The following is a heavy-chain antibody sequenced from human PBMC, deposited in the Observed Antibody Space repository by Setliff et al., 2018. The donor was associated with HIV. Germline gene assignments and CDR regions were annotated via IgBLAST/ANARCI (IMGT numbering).Heavy chain of an antibody. D-gene: IGHD3-10*01. V-gene: IGHV4-59*04. CDR1: GGSISSYY. CDR3: ATHYGSGSYYNY. Sequence: SETLSLTCSVSGGSISSYYWGWIRQPPGKGLEWIGSIYYGGNTYSNPSLRSRLSISLDTSKNQFSLELYSVTAADTAVYYCATHYGSGSYYNYWGQGMLVTVSS. CDR2: IYYGGNT. J-gene: IGHJ4*02.